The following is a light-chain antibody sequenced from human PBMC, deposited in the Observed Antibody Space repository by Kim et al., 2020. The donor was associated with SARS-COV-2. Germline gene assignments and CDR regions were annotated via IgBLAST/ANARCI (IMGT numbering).Light chain of an antibody. Sequence: SYELTQPPSVSVPPGQTASITCSGDKLGDKYACWYQQKPGQSPVLVIYEDSNRPSGIPERFSGSNSGNTATLTISGTQAMDEADYYCQAWDSSTAWVFGT. CDR3: QAWDSSTAWV. J-gene: IGLJ1*01. CDR2: EDS. V-gene: IGLV3-1*01. CDR1: KLGDKY.